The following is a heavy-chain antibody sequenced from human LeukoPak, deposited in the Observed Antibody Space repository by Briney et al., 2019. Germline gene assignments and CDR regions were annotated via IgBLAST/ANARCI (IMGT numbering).Heavy chain of an antibody. J-gene: IGHJ5*02. Sequence: GAPVKVSCKASGYTFTSYGISWVRQAPGQGLEWMGWISAYNGNTNYAQKLQGRVTMTTDTSTSTAYMELRSLRSDDTAVYYCARTITMVRGVIITNNWFDPWGQGTLVTVSS. D-gene: IGHD3-10*01. CDR1: GYTFTSYG. CDR3: ARTITMVRGVIITNNWFDP. CDR2: ISAYNGNT. V-gene: IGHV1-18*01.